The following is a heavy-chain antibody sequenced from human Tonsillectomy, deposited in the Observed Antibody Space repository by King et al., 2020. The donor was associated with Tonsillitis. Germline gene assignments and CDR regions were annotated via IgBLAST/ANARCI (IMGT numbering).Heavy chain of an antibody. V-gene: IGHV1-69*06. CDR3: AVPWVEYGSGSSTFDY. Sequence: QLVQSGAEVKKPGSSVKVSCKASGGTFSSYASSWVRQAAGQGLEWMGGIIPTFGTANYAQKFQGRATITADKSTSTAYMELSSLRSEDTAVYYCAVPWVEYGSGSSTFDYWGQGTLVTVSS. CDR1: GGTFSSYA. D-gene: IGHD3-10*01. J-gene: IGHJ4*02. CDR2: IIPTFGTA.